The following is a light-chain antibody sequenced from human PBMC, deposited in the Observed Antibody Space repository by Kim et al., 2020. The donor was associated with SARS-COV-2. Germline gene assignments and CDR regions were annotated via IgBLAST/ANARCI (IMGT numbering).Light chain of an antibody. J-gene: IGLJ1*01. V-gene: IGLV1-44*01. CDR2: NNN. CDR3: AAWDDSLSGYV. CDR1: SSNIGRNT. Sequence: QSVLTQPPSASGTPGQSVTISCSGSSSNIGRNTVNWYQQLPGTAPKLLIYNNNQRPSGVPDRFSDSKSGTSASLAISGLQSDDEADYYCAAWDDSLSGYVFGTGTRSPS.